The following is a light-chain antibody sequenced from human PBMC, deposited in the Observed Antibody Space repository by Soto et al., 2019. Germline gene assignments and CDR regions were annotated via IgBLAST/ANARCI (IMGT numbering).Light chain of an antibody. J-gene: IGKJ5*01. CDR1: QSVDSY. CDR3: QQRNVWPPIT. V-gene: IGKV3-11*01. Sequence: EIVLTQSPASLSFSPGERATLSCRASQSVDSYLVWYQQKPGQAPRLLIYGASSRATGIPDRLGGSGSGTDFTLTINSLEPEDFAVYYCQQRNVWPPITFGQGTRLEIK. CDR2: GAS.